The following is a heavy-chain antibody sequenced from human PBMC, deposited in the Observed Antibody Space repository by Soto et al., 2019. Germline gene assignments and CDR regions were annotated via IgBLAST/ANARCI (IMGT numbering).Heavy chain of an antibody. D-gene: IGHD3-16*02. Sequence: PSQTLSLTCAISGDSVSSNSAAWNWIRQSPSRGLEWLGRTYYRSKWYNDYAVSVKSRITINPDTSKNQFSLQLNSVTPEATAVYYCARTDYDYVWGSYRFDYWGQGTLVTVSS. CDR2: TYYRSKWYN. CDR3: ARTDYDYVWGSYRFDY. J-gene: IGHJ4*02. CDR1: GDSVSSNSAA. V-gene: IGHV6-1*01.